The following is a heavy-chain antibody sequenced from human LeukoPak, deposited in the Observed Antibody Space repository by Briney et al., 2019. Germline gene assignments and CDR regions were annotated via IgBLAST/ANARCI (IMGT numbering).Heavy chain of an antibody. Sequence: GGSLRLSCAASGFTFNNYWMSWVRQAPGKGLEWVANIKRDGSEKYYVDSVKGRFTISRDNAKNSLYLQMNSLRAEDTAVYYCAEGIQVGHWGQGTLVTVSS. J-gene: IGHJ5*02. V-gene: IGHV3-7*01. D-gene: IGHD5-18*01. CDR3: AEGIQVGH. CDR1: GFTFNNYW. CDR2: IKRDGSEK.